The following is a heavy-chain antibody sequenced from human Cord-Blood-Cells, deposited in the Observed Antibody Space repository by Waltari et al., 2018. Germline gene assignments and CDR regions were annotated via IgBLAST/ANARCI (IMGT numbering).Heavy chain of an antibody. V-gene: IGHV4-34*01. J-gene: IGHJ4*02. CDR1: GGSFSGYY. CDR2: INHSGST. CDR3: ARGGGAAGTSFDY. D-gene: IGHD6-13*01. Sequence: QVQLQQWGAGLLKPSETLSLTCAVYGGSFSGYYWSWIRQPPGKGLEWIGEINHSGSTNYTPSLKSRVTTSVDTSQNQFALKLSSVTAADTAVYYCARGGGAAGTSFDYWGQGTLVTVSS.